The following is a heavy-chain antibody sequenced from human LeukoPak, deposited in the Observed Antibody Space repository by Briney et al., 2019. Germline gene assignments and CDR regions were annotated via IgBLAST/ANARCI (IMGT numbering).Heavy chain of an antibody. CDR3: AKEVAVAGWAIDY. V-gene: IGHV3-23*01. Sequence: GGSLRLSCAASGFTFYNYAMSWVRQAPGKGLEWVSTIGGSGDSTYYADSVKGRFTISRDNSKNTLYLQMNSLGAEDTAVYYCAKEVAVAGWAIDYWGQGTLVTVSS. CDR1: GFTFYNYA. CDR2: IGGSGDST. D-gene: IGHD6-19*01. J-gene: IGHJ4*01.